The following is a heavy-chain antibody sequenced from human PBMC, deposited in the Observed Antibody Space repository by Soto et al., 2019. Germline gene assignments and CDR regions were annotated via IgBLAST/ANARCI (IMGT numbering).Heavy chain of an antibody. J-gene: IGHJ6*02. CDR3: ARDDVVPAARYYYGMDV. Sequence: SQTLSLTCAISGDSVSSNSAAWNWIRQSPSRGLEWLGRTYYRSKWYNDYAVSVKSRITINPDTSKNQFSLQLNSVTPEDTAVYYCARDDVVPAARYYYGMDVWGQGTTVTVSS. CDR1: GDSVSSNSAA. CDR2: TYYRSKWYN. V-gene: IGHV6-1*01. D-gene: IGHD2-2*01.